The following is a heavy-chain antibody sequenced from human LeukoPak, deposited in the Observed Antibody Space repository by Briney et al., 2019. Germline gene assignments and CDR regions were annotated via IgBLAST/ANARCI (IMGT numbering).Heavy chain of an antibody. J-gene: IGHJ3*02. CDR3: AAGDPHAFDI. V-gene: IGHV4-59*08. CDR2: IYYSGST. Sequence: SETLSLTCTVSGGSISSYYWSWIRQPPGKGLEWIGYIYYSGSTNYNPSLKSRVTISVDTSKNQFSLKLSSVTAAGTAVYYCAAGDPHAFDIWGQGTMVTVSS. CDR1: GGSISSYY. D-gene: IGHD3-10*01.